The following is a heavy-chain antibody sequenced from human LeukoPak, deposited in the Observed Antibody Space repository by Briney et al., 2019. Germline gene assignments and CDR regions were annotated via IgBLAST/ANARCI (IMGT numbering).Heavy chain of an antibody. D-gene: IGHD3-10*01. CDR2: ISSSSSYI. J-gene: IGHJ4*02. CDR3: ARGSYGSGSYSLGYFDY. V-gene: IGHV3-21*01. Sequence: GGSLRLSCAASGFTFSSYSMNWVRQAPGKGLEWVSSISSSSSYIYYADSVKGRFTISRDNAKNSLYLQMNSLRAEDTAVYYCARGSYGSGSYSLGYFDYWGQGTLVTVSS. CDR1: GFTFSSYS.